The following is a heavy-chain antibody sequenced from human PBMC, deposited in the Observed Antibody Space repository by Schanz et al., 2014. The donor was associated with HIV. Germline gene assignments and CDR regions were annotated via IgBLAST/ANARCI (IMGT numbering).Heavy chain of an antibody. V-gene: IGHV3-30-3*01. D-gene: IGHD3-3*01. CDR2: TSYDGSNK. Sequence: QVQLVESGGGVVQPGRSLRLSCAASGFTFSSYAMHWVRQAPGKGLEWVAVTSYDGSNKNYADSVKGRFTISRDNSKNTLYLQMNSLRAEDTAVYYCAKDQGYDFWSGYYNYYNMDVWGQGTTVTVSS. J-gene: IGHJ6*02. CDR3: AKDQGYDFWSGYYNYYNMDV. CDR1: GFTFSSYA.